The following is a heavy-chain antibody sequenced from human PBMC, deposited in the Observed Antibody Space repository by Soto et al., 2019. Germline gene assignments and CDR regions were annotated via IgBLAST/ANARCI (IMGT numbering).Heavy chain of an antibody. CDR1: GFTFSSYA. CDR3: ARRGSGSYYDY. J-gene: IGHJ4*02. CDR2: ISGSGGSM. D-gene: IGHD1-26*01. V-gene: IGHV3-23*01. Sequence: EVQLLESGGGLVQPGGSLRLSCAASGFTFSSYAMRWVRQAPGKGLEWVSAISGSGGSMYYADSVKGRFTISRDNSKNTLYLQMTSLSAEDTAVYYCARRGSGSYYDYWGQGTLVTVSS.